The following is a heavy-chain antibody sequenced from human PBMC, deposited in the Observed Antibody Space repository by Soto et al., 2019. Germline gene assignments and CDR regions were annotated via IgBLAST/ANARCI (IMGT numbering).Heavy chain of an antibody. V-gene: IGHV4-59*01. CDR2: IYYSGST. CDR1: GGSISSYY. Sequence: SETLSLTCTVSGGSISSYYWSWIRQPPGKGLEWIGYIYYSGSTNYNPSLKSRVTISADTSKNQFSLKLSSVTAADTAVYYCARGPSGSYYYYYGMDVWGQGTTVTVSS. D-gene: IGHD1-26*01. J-gene: IGHJ6*02. CDR3: ARGPSGSYYYYYGMDV.